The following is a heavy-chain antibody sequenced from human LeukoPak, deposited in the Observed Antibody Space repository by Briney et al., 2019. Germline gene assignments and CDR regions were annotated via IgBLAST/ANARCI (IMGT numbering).Heavy chain of an antibody. CDR2: IIPIFGTA. CDR1: GGTFSSYA. D-gene: IGHD4-17*01. V-gene: IGHV1-69*13. CDR3: ARERGPFPHGDFDY. J-gene: IGHJ4*02. Sequence: ASVKVSCKASGGTFSSYAISWVRQAPGQGLEWMGGIIPIFGTANYAQKFQGRVTITADESTSTAYMELSSLRSEDTAVYYCARERGPFPHGDFDYWGQGTLVTVSS.